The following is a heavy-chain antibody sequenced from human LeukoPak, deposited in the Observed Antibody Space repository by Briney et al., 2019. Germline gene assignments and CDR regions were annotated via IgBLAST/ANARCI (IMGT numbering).Heavy chain of an antibody. D-gene: IGHD6-13*01. V-gene: IGHV3-48*01. Sequence: GGSLRLSCAASGFTFYTYSMNWVRQAPGKGLEWVACITSSSSAVYYADSVKGRFTISRDNAKNSLYLQMNSLRAEDTAVYYCARDPTPKSYSSSWFGSGYFQHWGQGTLVTVSS. CDR1: GFTFYTYS. CDR2: ITSSSSAV. CDR3: ARDPTPKSYSSSWFGSGYFQH. J-gene: IGHJ1*01.